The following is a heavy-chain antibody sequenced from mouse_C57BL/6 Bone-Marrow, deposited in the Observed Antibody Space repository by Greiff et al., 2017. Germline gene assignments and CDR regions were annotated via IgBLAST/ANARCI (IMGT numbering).Heavy chain of an antibody. CDR2: ISSGSSTI. V-gene: IGHV5-17*01. J-gene: IGHJ3*01. D-gene: IGHD1-1*01. CDR3: ACRVGFAY. CDR1: GFTFSDYG. Sequence: DVKLVESGGGLVKPGGSLKLSCAASGFTFSDYGMHWVRQAPEKGLAWVAYISSGSSTIYYADTVKGRFTISRDNAKNTLFLHMTSLRSEDTAMYYCACRVGFAYWGQGTLVTVSA.